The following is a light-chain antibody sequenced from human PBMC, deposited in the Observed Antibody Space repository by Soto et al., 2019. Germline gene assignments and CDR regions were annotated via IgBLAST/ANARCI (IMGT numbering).Light chain of an antibody. CDR2: DND. Sequence: QSLVTQPPSVSAAPGQKVSISCSGSTSNIAKNHVSCYQRLPGTAPKLLFYDNDKRPSGIPHRFTASKSATSSTLDITRLQTGDEGDYLCGAWDDSLSFYVFGTGTKVTVL. CDR1: TSNIAKNH. V-gene: IGLV1-51*01. J-gene: IGLJ1*01. CDR3: GAWDDSLSFYV.